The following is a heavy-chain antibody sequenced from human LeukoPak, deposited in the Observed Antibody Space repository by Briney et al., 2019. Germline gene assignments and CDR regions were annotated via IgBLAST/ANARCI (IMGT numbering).Heavy chain of an antibody. J-gene: IGHJ6*02. CDR3: ARGIRSSGWHDPLLGYYYYGMDV. V-gene: IGHV7-4-1*02. Sequence: ASVKVSCKASGYTFTSYAMNWVRQAPGQGLEWMGWINTNTGNPTYAQGFTGRFVFSLDTSVSTAYLQISSLKAEDTAVYYCARGIRSSGWHDPLLGYYYYGMDVWGQGTTVTVSS. CDR2: INTNTGNP. CDR1: GYTFTSYA. D-gene: IGHD6-19*01.